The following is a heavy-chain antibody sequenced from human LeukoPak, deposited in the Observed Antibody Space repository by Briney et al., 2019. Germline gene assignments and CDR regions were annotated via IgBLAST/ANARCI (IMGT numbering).Heavy chain of an antibody. CDR2: IYPGDSDT. D-gene: IGHD3-22*01. CDR3: ARPNITSYYDSRGSDAFDV. Sequence: GESLKIPCKGSGYIFSTYWIARVRQVPGKGLEWMGIIYPGDSDTRYSPSFQGQVTISADKSVSTAYLHWSSLKASDTAIYYCARPNITSYYDSRGSDAFDVWGQGTMVTVSS. J-gene: IGHJ3*01. V-gene: IGHV5-51*01. CDR1: GYIFSTYW.